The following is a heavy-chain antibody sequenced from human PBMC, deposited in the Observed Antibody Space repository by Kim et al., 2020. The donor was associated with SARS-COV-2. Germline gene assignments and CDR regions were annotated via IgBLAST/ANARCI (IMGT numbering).Heavy chain of an antibody. V-gene: IGHV1-69*04. CDR1: GGTFDTYA. CDR2: IIPLLGIT. J-gene: IGHJ4*02. Sequence: SVKVSCKSSGGTFDTYALSWVRQAPGQGLEWMGRIIPLLGITNYAQKFQDRLTITADKSTSIAHMELSGLRSDDTAVYFCSRGNCGGNCLGDWGQGSRVTVSS. CDR3: SRGNCGGNCLGD. D-gene: IGHD2-21*02.